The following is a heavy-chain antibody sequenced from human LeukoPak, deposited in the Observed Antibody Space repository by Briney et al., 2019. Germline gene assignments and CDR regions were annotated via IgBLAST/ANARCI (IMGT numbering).Heavy chain of an antibody. J-gene: IGHJ3*02. CDR3: ARGSEVGGAEKNALDI. Sequence: ASVKVSLKTSGYTFTGYYIHWVRQAPGQGLEGMGWINPNSVDTRYAQKFHDRVTMTRDTSITTAYMELSGLRSDDTALYYCARGSEVGGAEKNALDIWGQGTMVTVSS. V-gene: IGHV1-2*02. CDR1: GYTFTGYY. D-gene: IGHD1-26*01. CDR2: INPNSVDT.